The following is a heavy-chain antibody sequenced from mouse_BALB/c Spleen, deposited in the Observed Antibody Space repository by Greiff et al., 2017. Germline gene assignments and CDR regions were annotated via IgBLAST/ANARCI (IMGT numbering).Heavy chain of an antibody. CDR2: ISDGGSYT. Sequence: DVMLVESGGGLVKPGGSLKLSCAASGFTFSDYYMYWVRQTPEKRLEWVATISDGGSYTYYPDSVKGRFTISRDNAKNNLYLQMSSLKSEDTAMYYCARDQYYGSSYHYAMDYWGQGTSVTVSS. V-gene: IGHV5-4*02. CDR1: GFTFSDYY. CDR3: ARDQYYGSSYHYAMDY. D-gene: IGHD1-1*01. J-gene: IGHJ4*01.